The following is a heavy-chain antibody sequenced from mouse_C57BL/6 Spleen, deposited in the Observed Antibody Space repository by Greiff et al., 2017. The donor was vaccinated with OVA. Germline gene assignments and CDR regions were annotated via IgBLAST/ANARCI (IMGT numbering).Heavy chain of an antibody. CDR2: IDPSDSET. J-gene: IGHJ2*01. D-gene: IGHD1-1*01. Sequence: QVQLQQPGAELVRPGSSVKLSCKASGYTFTSYWMHWVKQRPIQGLEWIGNIDPSDSETHYNQKFKDKATLTVDKSSSTAYMQRSSLTSEDSAVYYCARSHYGSSSYYFDYWGQGTTLTVSS. CDR3: ARSHYGSSSYYFDY. CDR1: GYTFTSYW. V-gene: IGHV1-52*01.